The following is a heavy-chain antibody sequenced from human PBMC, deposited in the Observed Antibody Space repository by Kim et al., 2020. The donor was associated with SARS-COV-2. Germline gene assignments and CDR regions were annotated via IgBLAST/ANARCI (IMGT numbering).Heavy chain of an antibody. CDR1: GYTFTSYA. J-gene: IGHJ6*03. V-gene: IGHV1-3*01. D-gene: IGHD1-7*01. CDR2: INAGNGNT. Sequence: ASVKVSCKASGYTFTSYAMHWVRQAPGQRLEWMGWINAGNGNTKYSQKFQGRVTITRDTSASTAYMELSSLRSEDTAVYYCARGVHGGTTLYYMDVWGKGTTVTVSS. CDR3: ARGVHGGTTLYYMDV.